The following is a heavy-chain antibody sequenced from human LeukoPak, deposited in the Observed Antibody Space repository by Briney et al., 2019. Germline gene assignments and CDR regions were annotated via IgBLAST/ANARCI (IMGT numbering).Heavy chain of an antibody. CDR3: AKDRGIGRQQLTRYEFDY. CDR2: ISGSGGST. Sequence: GGSLRLSCAASGFTFSSYAMSWVRQAPGKGLEWVSAISGSGGSTYYADSAKGRFTISRDNSTNTLYLQMNSLRAEDTAVYYCAKDRGIGRQQLTRYEFDYWGQGTLVTVSS. J-gene: IGHJ4*02. D-gene: IGHD6-13*01. CDR1: GFTFSSYA. V-gene: IGHV3-23*01.